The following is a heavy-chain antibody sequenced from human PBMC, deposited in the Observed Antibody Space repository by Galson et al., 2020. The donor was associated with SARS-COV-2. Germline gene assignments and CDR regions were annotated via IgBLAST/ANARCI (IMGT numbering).Heavy chain of an antibody. CDR1: GFTFSSYA. Sequence: GGSLRLSCAASGFTFSSYAMHCVRQAPGKGLEWVAVISYDGSIEYYADSVKGRFTISRDNSKNTRYLQMNSLRVEDTAVYYCAINRALDYWGQGALVTVAS. V-gene: IGHV3-30*03. CDR3: AINRALDY. CDR2: ISYDGSIE. J-gene: IGHJ4*02.